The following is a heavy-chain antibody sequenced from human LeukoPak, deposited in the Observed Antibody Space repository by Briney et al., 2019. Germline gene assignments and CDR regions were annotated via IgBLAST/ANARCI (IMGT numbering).Heavy chain of an antibody. D-gene: IGHD6-6*01. CDR3: AREVRTRPPAPGMDV. CDR1: GFTFSSYG. Sequence: GGSLRLSCAASGFTFSSYGMPWVRQAPGKGLEWVAVIWYDGSNKYYADSVKGRFTISRDNSKNTLYLQMNSLRAEDTAVYYCAREVRTRPPAPGMDVWGQGTTVTVSS. CDR2: IWYDGSNK. V-gene: IGHV3-33*01. J-gene: IGHJ6*02.